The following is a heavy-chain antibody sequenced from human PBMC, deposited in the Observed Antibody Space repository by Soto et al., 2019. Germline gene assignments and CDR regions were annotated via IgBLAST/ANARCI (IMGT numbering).Heavy chain of an antibody. CDR1: GYNFANYW. CDR3: ARHGRYCDSTRCYGDDTWSDP. CDR2: IYPGGSDT. J-gene: IGHJ5*02. Sequence: EVQLVQSGAEVKKPGESLKISCKASGYNFANYWIGWVRQMPGKGMEWVGIIYPGGSDTRYSPSFHGQITISADKSTCTADLPWSSLNASATARYYFARHGRYCDSTRCYGDDTWSDPWGLGTLVTVSS. D-gene: IGHD2-2*01. V-gene: IGHV5-51*01.